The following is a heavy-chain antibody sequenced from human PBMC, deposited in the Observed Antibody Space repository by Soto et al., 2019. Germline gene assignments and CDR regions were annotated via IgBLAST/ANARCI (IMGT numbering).Heavy chain of an antibody. D-gene: IGHD2-15*01. V-gene: IGHV4-61*01. J-gene: IGHJ6*02. CDR2: VYYSATT. CDR1: GGSVNSAHHF. Sequence: QVRLQESGPGLVKPSETLSLTCTVSGGSVNSAHHFWSWLRLPPGKGLEWLGYVYYSATTNYSHYRRSRVTISADTSKHQFSLMLKSVTAADTALYFCARGEWGSGHYVMDVWGRGTSVTVSS. CDR3: ARGEWGSGHYVMDV.